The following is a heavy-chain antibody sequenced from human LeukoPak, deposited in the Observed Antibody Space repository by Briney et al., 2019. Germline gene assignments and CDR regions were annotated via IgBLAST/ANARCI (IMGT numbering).Heavy chain of an antibody. V-gene: IGHV4-4*02. CDR1: GGSILTTNW. CDR2: VHLSGAS. D-gene: IGHD1-26*01. CDR3: ARESGAFSPFGF. J-gene: IGHJ4*02. Sequence: PSGTLSLTCAVSGGSILTTNWWSWVRQTPGKGLEWIGEVHLSGASNYNPSLKSRVSMSIDKSKNQLSLKLTSVTAAGTAMYYCARESGAFSPFGFWGQGTLVTVSS.